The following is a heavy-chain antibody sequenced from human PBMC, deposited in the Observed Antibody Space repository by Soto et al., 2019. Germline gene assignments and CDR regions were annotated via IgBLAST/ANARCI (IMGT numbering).Heavy chain of an antibody. Sequence: SETLSLTCAVSGYSISSGYYWGWIRQPPGKGLEWIGSMYHSGATYYNPSLKSRVTISVDTSKNQFSLKLNSVTAADTAVYYCARVLVTTVTTGAGWFDPWGPGTQVTVSS. CDR3: ARVLVTTVTTGAGWFDP. D-gene: IGHD4-17*01. V-gene: IGHV4-38-2*01. J-gene: IGHJ5*02. CDR1: GYSISSGYY. CDR2: MYHSGAT.